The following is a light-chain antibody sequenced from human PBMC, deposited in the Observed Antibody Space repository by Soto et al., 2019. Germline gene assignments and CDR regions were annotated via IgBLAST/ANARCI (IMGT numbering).Light chain of an antibody. V-gene: IGLV1-40*01. CDR1: SXNIGAGYD. Sequence: QSVLTQTPSVSGAPGQRVTISCTGRSXNIGAGYDVHWYQHLPGTAPKLLIYGTTNRPSGVPDRFSGSKSGISASLAITGLQAEDEADYYCHSYDSSLSASVFGAGTNVTV. CDR3: HSYDSSLSASV. CDR2: GTT. J-gene: IGLJ1*01.